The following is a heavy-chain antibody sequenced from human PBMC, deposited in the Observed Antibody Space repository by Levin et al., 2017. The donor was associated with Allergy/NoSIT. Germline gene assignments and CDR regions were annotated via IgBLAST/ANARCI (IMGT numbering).Heavy chain of an antibody. CDR1: GYSISSGFY. J-gene: IGHJ3*02. V-gene: IGHV4-38-2*02. Sequence: SETLSLTCTVSGYSISSGFYWGWIRQPPGKGLEWIGNIFHSGNTYYNPSLKSRVTISVDTSKNQFSLKVSSVTAADTAVYYCARSRWGPDAFDIWGQGTLVTVSS. CDR2: IFHSGNT. CDR3: ARSRWGPDAFDI. D-gene: IGHD7-27*01.